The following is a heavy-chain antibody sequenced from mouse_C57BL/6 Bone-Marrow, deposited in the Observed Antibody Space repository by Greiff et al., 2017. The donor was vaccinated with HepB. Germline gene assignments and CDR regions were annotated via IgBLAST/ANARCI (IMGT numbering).Heavy chain of an antibody. CDR3: ARRIGYGYDSWFAY. J-gene: IGHJ3*01. CDR2: IYPRSGNT. D-gene: IGHD2-2*01. V-gene: IGHV1-81*01. CDR1: GYTFTSYG. Sequence: QVQLQQSGAELARPGASVKLSCKASGYTFTSYGISWVKQRTGQGLEWIGEIYPRSGNTYYNEKFKGKATRTADKSSSTAYMELRSLTSEDSAVYFCARRIGYGYDSWFAYWGQGTLVTVSA.